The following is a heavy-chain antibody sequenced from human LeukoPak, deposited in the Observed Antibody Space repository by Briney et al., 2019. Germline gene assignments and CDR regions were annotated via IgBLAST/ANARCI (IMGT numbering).Heavy chain of an antibody. CDR1: GGSVNTGSGNHY. V-gene: IGHV4-61*02. CDR2: IYTSGST. Sequence: SQTLSLTCTVSGGSVNTGSGNHYWSWIRQPAGKGLEWIGRIYTSGSTNYNPSLKSRVTMSVDTSKNQFSLKLSSVTAADTAVYYCARDFPPRLAQLYCGGDCYTQSNNWFDPWGQGTLVTVSS. D-gene: IGHD2-21*02. CDR3: ARDFPPRLAQLYCGGDCYTQSNNWFDP. J-gene: IGHJ5*02.